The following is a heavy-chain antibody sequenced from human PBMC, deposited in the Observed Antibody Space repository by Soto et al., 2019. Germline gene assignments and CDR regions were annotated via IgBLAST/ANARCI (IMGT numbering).Heavy chain of an antibody. Sequence: EVQLLDSGGGLVQPGGSLGLSCAASGFTFNTYAMSWVRQAPGRGLEWVATISNTGGGTYYADSVKGRFTISRDNSKNTLYLQMSSLRVEDTAVYYCAKDRLAGNFDYWGQGTQVTVSS. CDR1: GFTFNTYA. J-gene: IGHJ4*02. CDR2: ISNTGGGT. CDR3: AKDRLAGNFDY. V-gene: IGHV3-23*01.